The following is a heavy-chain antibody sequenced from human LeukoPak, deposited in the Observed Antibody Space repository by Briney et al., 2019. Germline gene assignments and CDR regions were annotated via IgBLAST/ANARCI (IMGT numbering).Heavy chain of an antibody. D-gene: IGHD2-21*02. J-gene: IGHJ4*02. CDR3: ATDRDNSDWQKRFDS. Sequence: PGGSLRLSCAASGFTISPYWMNWYRQAPGKGLEWVGNINQDASEINYVDSVRGRFTISRDNAKNSLHLQMNSLRAEDTAVYYCATDRDNSDWQKRFDSWGQGTLVTVSS. CDR2: INQDASEI. CDR1: GFTISPYW. V-gene: IGHV3-7*01.